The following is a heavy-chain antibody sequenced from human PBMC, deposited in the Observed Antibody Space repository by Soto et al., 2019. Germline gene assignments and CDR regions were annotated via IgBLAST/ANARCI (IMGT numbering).Heavy chain of an antibody. J-gene: IGHJ4*02. CDR1: GVSVSTGGYF. Sequence: SETLSLTCTVSGVSVSTGGYFWTWIRQHPGKGLEWIGNIYYSGMTYYNPSLRGRVSISLDLSESQFSLKLNSVTAADTAVYYCARDSSGPGYSYGKFDYWGQGALVTVSS. V-gene: IGHV4-31*03. CDR2: IYYSGMT. CDR3: ARDSSGPGYSYGKFDY. D-gene: IGHD5-18*01.